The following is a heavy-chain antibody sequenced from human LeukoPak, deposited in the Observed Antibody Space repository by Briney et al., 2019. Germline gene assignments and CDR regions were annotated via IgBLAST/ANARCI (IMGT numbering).Heavy chain of an antibody. CDR2: ISSSGSTI. Sequence: GGSLRFSCAASGFTFSDYYMSWIRQAPGKGLEWVSYISSSGSTIYYADSVKGRFTISRDNAKNSLYLQMNSLRAEDTAVYYCARQLYDFWSGYYHQGNWFDPWGQGTLVTVSS. CDR3: ARQLYDFWSGYYHQGNWFDP. J-gene: IGHJ5*02. D-gene: IGHD3-3*01. CDR1: GFTFSDYY. V-gene: IGHV3-11*01.